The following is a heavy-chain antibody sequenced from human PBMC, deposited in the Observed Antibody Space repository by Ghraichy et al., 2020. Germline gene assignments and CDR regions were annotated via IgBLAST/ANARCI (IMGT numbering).Heavy chain of an antibody. CDR3: VRVIPVFYGMDV. CDR1: GFTFSSYA. V-gene: IGHV3-23*01. CDR2: ISGSGGST. D-gene: IGHD2-2*01. Sequence: GGSLRLSCAASGFTFSSYAMNWVRQAPGKGLEWVSTISGSGGSTYYADSVKGRFTISRDNSKNTLYLQMNSLRAEDTAVYYCVRVIPVFYGMDVWGQGTTVTVSS. J-gene: IGHJ6*02.